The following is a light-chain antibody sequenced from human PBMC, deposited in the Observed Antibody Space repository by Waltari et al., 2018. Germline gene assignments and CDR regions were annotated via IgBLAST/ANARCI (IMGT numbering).Light chain of an antibody. V-gene: IGKV3D-15*01. Sequence: IVMTETTANLPVATGDSATISCRASQSVRSTFAWFQQKPGQPPRLLIYGTATRATGNPARFTGSRSGTEFSLTISSMQTVDLATYDCQQYDYWPWTFGQGTRVETK. CDR1: QSVRST. J-gene: IGKJ1*01. CDR3: QQYDYWPWT. CDR2: GTA.